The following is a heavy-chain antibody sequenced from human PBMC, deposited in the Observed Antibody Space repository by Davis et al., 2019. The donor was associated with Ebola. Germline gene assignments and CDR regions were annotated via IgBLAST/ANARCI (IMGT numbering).Heavy chain of an antibody. J-gene: IGHJ3*02. CDR2: IHHGGGA. D-gene: IGHD2-21*01. CDR1: GVSITTHF. Sequence: PSETLSLTCTVSGVSITTHFWSWILQPPGKGLEWIGFIHHGGGANSNPSLKSQVTFSIDTSKSQVSLKLTSVTAADTAVYYCARDTRPCGNDCNDDTFDMWGQGTMVSVSS. V-gene: IGHV4-59*11. CDR3: ARDTRPCGNDCNDDTFDM.